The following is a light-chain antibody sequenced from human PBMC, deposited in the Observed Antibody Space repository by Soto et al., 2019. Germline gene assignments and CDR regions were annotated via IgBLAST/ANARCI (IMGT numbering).Light chain of an antibody. V-gene: IGKV3-15*01. CDR2: GAS. CDR1: QSVSSK. J-gene: IGKJ2*01. CDR3: QQYNNWPYT. Sequence: EIVMAQSPATLSLSPGERATLSCRASQSVSSKLAWYQQKPGQAPRLLIYGASTRATGIADRFSGSGSGTDFTLTISSLQSEDFAIYYCQQYNNWPYTFGQGTKLEIK.